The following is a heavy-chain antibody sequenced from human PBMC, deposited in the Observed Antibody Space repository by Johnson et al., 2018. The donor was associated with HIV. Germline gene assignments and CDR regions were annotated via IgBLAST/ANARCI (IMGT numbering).Heavy chain of an antibody. V-gene: IGHV3-33*08. J-gene: IGHJ3*02. CDR3: ARDRRGKQQLVTGNDAFDI. CDR1: GFTFSSYA. Sequence: QVQLVESGGGVVQPGRSLRLSCAASGFTFSSYAMHWVRQAPGKGLEWVAVIWYDGSNKYYADSVKGRFTISRDNAKKTLYLQMNSLRVEDTAVYYCARDRRGKQQLVTGNDAFDIWGQGTMVTVSS. CDR2: IWYDGSNK. D-gene: IGHD6-13*01.